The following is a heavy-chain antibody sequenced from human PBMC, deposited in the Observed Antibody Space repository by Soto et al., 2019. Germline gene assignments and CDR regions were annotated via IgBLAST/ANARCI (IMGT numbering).Heavy chain of an antibody. J-gene: IGHJ4*02. CDR3: ARDLAGGIPDD. Sequence: EVQLVESGGGLVQPGGSLRLSCVASGFTLSRYSMNWVRQAPGKGLEWVSYISRSSSTIYYADSVKGRFTISRDNAENSLYLQMSSLRDEDTAVYYCARDLAGGIPDDWGQGTRVTVSS. V-gene: IGHV3-48*02. D-gene: IGHD6-13*01. CDR1: GFTLSRYS. CDR2: ISRSSSTI.